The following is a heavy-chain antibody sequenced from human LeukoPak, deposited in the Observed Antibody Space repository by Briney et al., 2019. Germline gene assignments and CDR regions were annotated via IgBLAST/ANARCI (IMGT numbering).Heavy chain of an antibody. Sequence: GGSLRLSCAASGFNFNKYDMTWARQAPGKGLKWVSTITGRSDKTYYTDSVKGRFVTFRDNSKDTLYLQMNSLRAEDTALYYCAKGGWLDDLGQGALVTVSS. CDR3: AKGGWLDD. CDR1: GFNFNKYD. J-gene: IGHJ4*02. CDR2: ITGRSDKT. V-gene: IGHV3-23*01. D-gene: IGHD6-19*01.